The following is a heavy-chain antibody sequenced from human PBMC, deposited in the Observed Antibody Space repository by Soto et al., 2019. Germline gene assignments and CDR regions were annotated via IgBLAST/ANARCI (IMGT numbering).Heavy chain of an antibody. J-gene: IGHJ5*02. Sequence: ASVKVSCKASGYTFTSYGISWVRQAPGQGLEWMGWISAYNGNTNYAQKLQGRVTMTTDTSTSTAYMELRSLRSDDTAGYYCAGSPTVTTPIGWFDPWGQGTLVTVSS. CDR2: ISAYNGNT. CDR3: AGSPTVTTPIGWFDP. D-gene: IGHD4-17*01. CDR1: GYTFTSYG. V-gene: IGHV1-18*01.